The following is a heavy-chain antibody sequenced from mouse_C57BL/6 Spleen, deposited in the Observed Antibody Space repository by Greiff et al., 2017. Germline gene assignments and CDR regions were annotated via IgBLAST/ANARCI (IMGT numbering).Heavy chain of an antibody. D-gene: IGHD1-1*01. CDR2: IRLKSDNYAT. Sequence: LQQSGGGLVQPGGSMKLSCVASGFTFSNYWMNWVRQSPEKGLEWVAQIRLKSDNYATHYAESVKGRFTISRDDSKSSVYLQMNNLRAEDTGIYYCTTYFWYFDVWGTGTTVTVSS. V-gene: IGHV6-3*01. J-gene: IGHJ1*03. CDR1: GFTFSNYW. CDR3: TTYFWYFDV.